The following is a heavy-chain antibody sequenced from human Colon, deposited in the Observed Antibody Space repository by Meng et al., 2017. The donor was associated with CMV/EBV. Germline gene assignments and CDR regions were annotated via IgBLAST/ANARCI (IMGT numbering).Heavy chain of an antibody. CDR1: GFNFNTHA. J-gene: IGHJ5*01. V-gene: IGHV3-23*01. D-gene: IGHD2-8*01. Sequence: GGSLRLSCTASGFNFNTHAMSWVRQAPGKGLEWVSGIGASYEITNYADSVKGRFTISRDNSKSTLYLQMDRLKAEDTAIYYCARDSVAVLGVPGWFESWGQGTLVTVSS. CDR3: ARDSVAVLGVPGWFES. CDR2: IGASYEIT.